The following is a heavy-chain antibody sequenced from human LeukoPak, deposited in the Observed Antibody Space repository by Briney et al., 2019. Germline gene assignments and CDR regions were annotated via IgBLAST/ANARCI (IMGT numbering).Heavy chain of an antibody. D-gene: IGHD2-21*02. J-gene: IGHJ6*03. Sequence: SETLSLTCTVSGGSISSYYWSWIRQPPGKGLEWIGYIYYSGSTNYNPSLKSRVTISVDTSKNQFSLKLSSVTAADTAVYYCARVVTATNYYYYYMDVWGKGTTVTVSS. V-gene: IGHV4-59*01. CDR1: GGSISSYY. CDR3: ARVVTATNYYYYYMDV. CDR2: IYYSGST.